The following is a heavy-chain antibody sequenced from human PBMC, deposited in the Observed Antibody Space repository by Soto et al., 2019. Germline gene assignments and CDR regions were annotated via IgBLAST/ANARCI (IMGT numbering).Heavy chain of an antibody. Sequence: EVQLLESGGGLVQPGGSLRLSCAVSTFTFSSYAMSWVRQAPGKGLEWVSGISGSGVNTYYADSVKGRFTISRDNSKNTLYLQMNSLRAEDTAVYYCAKDLGHYDPSNPGYWGQGILVTVSS. CDR2: ISGSGVNT. J-gene: IGHJ4*02. D-gene: IGHD3-22*01. V-gene: IGHV3-23*01. CDR1: TFTFSSYA. CDR3: AKDLGHYDPSNPGY.